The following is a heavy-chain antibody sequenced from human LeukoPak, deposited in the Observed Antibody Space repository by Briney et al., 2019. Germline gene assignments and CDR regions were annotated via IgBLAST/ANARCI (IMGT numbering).Heavy chain of an antibody. J-gene: IGHJ4*02. CDR1: GFTFSSYA. CDR2: ISYGVSNK. CDR3: ARRPAQYFDS. V-gene: IGHV3-30-3*01. Sequence: GGSLRLSCAASGFTFSSYAMHWVRQAPGKGLEWVAVISYGVSNKYYADSVKGRFTISRDNSNNTLYLQMNSLRPEDTAVYYCARRPAQYFDSWGQGTLVTASS.